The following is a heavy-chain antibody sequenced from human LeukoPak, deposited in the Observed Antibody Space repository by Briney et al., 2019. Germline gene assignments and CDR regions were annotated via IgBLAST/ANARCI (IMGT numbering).Heavy chain of an antibody. CDR1: GASVSSPSFV. D-gene: IGHD2-15*01. CDR3: VRFSPSGQNVDF. CDR2: VFS. Sequence: KPSETLSLTCSVSGASVSSPSFVGGWIRLPPGKGLEWIGTVFSNNPSLKSRVSISVDTSKNEFSLKVNSVTAADTAVYHCVRFSPSGQNVDFWGQGILVTVSP. V-gene: IGHV4-39*01. J-gene: IGHJ4*02.